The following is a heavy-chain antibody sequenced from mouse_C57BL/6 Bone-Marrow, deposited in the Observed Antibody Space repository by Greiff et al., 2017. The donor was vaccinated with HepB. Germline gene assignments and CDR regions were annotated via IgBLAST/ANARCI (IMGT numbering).Heavy chain of an antibody. CDR2: IDPENGDT. Sequence: VQLKESGAELVRPGASVKLSCTASGFNIKDDYMHWVKQRPEQGLEWIGWIDPENGDTEYASKFQGKATITADTSSNTAYLQLSSLTSEDTAVYYCTTGCSICNPYYFDYWGQGTTLTVSS. J-gene: IGHJ2*01. V-gene: IGHV14-4*01. CDR1: GFNIKDDY. CDR3: TTGCSICNPYYFDY. D-gene: IGHD2-14*01.